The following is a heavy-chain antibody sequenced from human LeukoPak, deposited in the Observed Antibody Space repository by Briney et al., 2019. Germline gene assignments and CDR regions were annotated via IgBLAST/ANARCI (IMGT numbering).Heavy chain of an antibody. Sequence: SVKVSCKASGGTFSSYAISWVRQAPGQGLEWMGGIIPIFGTANYAQKFQGRVTITADESTSTAYMELSSLRSEDTAVYYCARDLVGATGFDYWGQGTLVTVSS. CDR2: IIPIFGTA. CDR3: ARDLVGATGFDY. V-gene: IGHV1-69*13. CDR1: GGTFSSYA. D-gene: IGHD1-26*01. J-gene: IGHJ4*02.